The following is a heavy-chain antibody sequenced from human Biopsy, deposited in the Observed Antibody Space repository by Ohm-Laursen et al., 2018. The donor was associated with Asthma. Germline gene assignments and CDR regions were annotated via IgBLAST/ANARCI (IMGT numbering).Heavy chain of an antibody. CDR3: ARTYYDFLTGQVNDAFDL. J-gene: IGHJ3*01. D-gene: IGHD3-9*01. CDR1: GYTFINYA. V-gene: IGHV1-3*01. CDR2: INAGNGNT. Sequence: AASVKASCKASGYTFINYAIHWVRQAPGQRLEWMGWINAGNGNTKYSQKFQGRVTITRDTSASTAYMELSSLRSEDTAMYYCARTYYDFLTGQVNDAFDLWGQGTMVTVSS.